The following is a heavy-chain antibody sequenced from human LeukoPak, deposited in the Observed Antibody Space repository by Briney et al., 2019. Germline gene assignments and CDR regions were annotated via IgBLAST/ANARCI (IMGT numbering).Heavy chain of an antibody. J-gene: IGHJ3*02. CDR3: ARDGGRVGITMVRGVIKAFDI. CDR2: IYYSGST. V-gene: IGHV4-31*03. CDR1: GGSISSGGYY. Sequence: PSETLSLTCTVSGGSISSGGYYWSWIRQHPGKGLEWIGYIYYSGSTYYNPSLKSRVTISVDTSKNQFSLKLSSVTAADTAVYYCARDGGRVGITMVRGVIKAFDIWGQGTMVTVSS. D-gene: IGHD3-10*01.